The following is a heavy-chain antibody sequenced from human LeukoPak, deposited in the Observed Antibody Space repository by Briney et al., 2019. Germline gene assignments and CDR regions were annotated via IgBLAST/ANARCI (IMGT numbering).Heavy chain of an antibody. D-gene: IGHD3-10*01. CDR2: ITGSGGRT. J-gene: IGHJ2*01. CDR1: GFTFSTYG. CDR3: ARDRMGAIMYFDV. Sequence: PGGSLRLSCEVSGFTFSTYGMSWVRQAPGKGLEGVSAITGSGGRTYYADSVKGRFTISRDNSRDRLYLETNSLRAEDTAVYYCARDRMGAIMYFDVWGRGTLVTVSS. V-gene: IGHV3-23*01.